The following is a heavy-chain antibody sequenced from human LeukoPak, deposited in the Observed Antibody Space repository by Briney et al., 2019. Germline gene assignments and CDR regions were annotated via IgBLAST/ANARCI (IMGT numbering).Heavy chain of an antibody. CDR1: GFTFSSYA. J-gene: IGHJ6*03. CDR2: ISGSGGST. Sequence: GGSLRLSCAASGFTFSSYAMSWVRQAPGKGLEWVSAISGSGGSTYYADSVKGRFTISRDNSKNTLYLQMNSLRAEDTAVYYCAKGFGELFPYYYYYMDVWRKGTTVTVSS. D-gene: IGHD3-10*01. CDR3: AKGFGELFPYYYYYMDV. V-gene: IGHV3-23*01.